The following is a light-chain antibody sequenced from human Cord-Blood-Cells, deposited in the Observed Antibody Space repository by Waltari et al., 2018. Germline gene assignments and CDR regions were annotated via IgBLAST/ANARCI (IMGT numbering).Light chain of an antibody. V-gene: IGLV2-23*01. CDR2: EGS. CDR1: SSDVGSYNL. Sequence: QSALTQPASVSGSPGQSITISCTGTSSDVGSYNLVSWYQQHPGKAPKLGIYEGSKRPSGVSIRFAGYKSGNTASLTISGLQAEDEADYYCCSYAGSSTWVFGGGTKLTVL. J-gene: IGLJ3*02. CDR3: CSYAGSSTWV.